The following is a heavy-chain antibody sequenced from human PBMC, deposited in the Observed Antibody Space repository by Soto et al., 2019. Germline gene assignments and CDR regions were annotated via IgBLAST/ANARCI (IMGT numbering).Heavy chain of an antibody. V-gene: IGHV4-39*01. CDR1: GGSISSSSYY. Sequence: SETLSLTCTVSGGSISSSSYYWGWIRQPPGKGLEWIGSIYYSGSTYYNPSLKSRVTISVDTSKNQFSLKLSSVTAADTAVYYCARHGFLEWLLPSNFDYWGQGTLVTVSS. J-gene: IGHJ4*02. D-gene: IGHD3-3*01. CDR2: IYYSGST. CDR3: ARHGFLEWLLPSNFDY.